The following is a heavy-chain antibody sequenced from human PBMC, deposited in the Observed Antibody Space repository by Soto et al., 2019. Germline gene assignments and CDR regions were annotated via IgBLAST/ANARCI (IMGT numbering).Heavy chain of an antibody. D-gene: IGHD4-17*01. CDR1: GFTFSTYA. J-gene: IGHJ6*02. V-gene: IGHV3-30-3*01. Sequence: GGSLRLSCAASGFTFSTYAMHWVRQAPGKGLEWVAVISYDGSNKYYADSVKGRFTISRDNSKNTLSLQLNSLRAEDTAVYYCARDPTLTVTTTIYYYYGMDVLGQGTTVTSP. CDR2: ISYDGSNK. CDR3: ARDPTLTVTTTIYYYYGMDV.